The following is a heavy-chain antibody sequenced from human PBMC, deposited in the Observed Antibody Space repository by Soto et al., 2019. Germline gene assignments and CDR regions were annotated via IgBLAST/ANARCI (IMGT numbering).Heavy chain of an antibody. J-gene: IGHJ4*02. CDR1: GGTFSSDV. V-gene: IGHV1-69*05. Sequence: SVKVSCKASGGTFSSDVINWVRQAPGQGLEWMGGITPIFSTTKYAQKFQGRVTVTTDESASTVYLELSSLRSEDTAVYYCATGPLYASGVANYWGQGALVTVS. CDR3: ATGPLYASGVANY. D-gene: IGHD3-10*01. CDR2: ITPIFSTT.